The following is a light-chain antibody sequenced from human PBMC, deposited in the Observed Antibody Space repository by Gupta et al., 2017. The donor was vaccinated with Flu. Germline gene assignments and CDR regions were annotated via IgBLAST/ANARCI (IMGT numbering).Light chain of an antibody. CDR1: SSDVGRYNY. J-gene: IGLJ2*01. Sequence: QSALTQPRSVSGSPGQSVAISCTGNSSDVGRYNYVAWYQQYPGSAPKLIIYDVTRRPSGVPDLFSGSKSGNTASLTISGLQAEDEADYHCCSYGGTYISVGGGTRLTVL. CDR3: CSYGGTYIS. CDR2: DVT. V-gene: IGLV2-11*01.